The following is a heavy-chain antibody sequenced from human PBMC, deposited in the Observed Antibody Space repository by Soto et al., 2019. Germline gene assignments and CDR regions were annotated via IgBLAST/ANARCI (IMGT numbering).Heavy chain of an antibody. CDR3: ARDGVGPYWYFDL. CDR2: ISSSSSYI. D-gene: IGHD1-26*01. CDR1: GFTFSSYS. J-gene: IGHJ2*01. V-gene: IGHV3-21*01. Sequence: ESGGGLVKPGGSLRLSCAASGFTFSSYSMNWVRQAPGKGLEWVSSISSSSSYIYYADSVKGRFTISRDNAKNSLYLQMNSLRAEDTAVYYCARDGVGPYWYFDLWGRGTLVTVSS.